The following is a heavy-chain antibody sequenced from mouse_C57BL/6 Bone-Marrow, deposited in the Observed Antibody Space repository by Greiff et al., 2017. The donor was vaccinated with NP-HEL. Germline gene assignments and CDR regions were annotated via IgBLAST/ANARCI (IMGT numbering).Heavy chain of an antibody. V-gene: IGHV14-4*01. CDR3: TTHATMAFFDY. CDR2: IDPENGDT. Sequence: VHVKQSGAELVRPGASVKLSCTASGFNIKDDYMHWVKQRPEQGLEWIGWIDPENGDTEYASKFQGKATITADTSSNTAYLQLSSLTSEDTAVYYCTTHATMAFFDYWGQGTTLTVSS. CDR1: GFNIKDDY. D-gene: IGHD2-1*01. J-gene: IGHJ2*01.